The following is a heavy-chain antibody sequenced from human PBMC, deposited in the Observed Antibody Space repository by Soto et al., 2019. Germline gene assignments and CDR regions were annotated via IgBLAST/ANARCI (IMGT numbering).Heavy chain of an antibody. CDR2: IIPIFGTA. CDR3: ATAGAPGGWFDP. CDR1: GGTFSSYA. V-gene: IGHV1-69*13. Sequence: SVKVSCKASGGTFSSYAISWVRQAPGQGLEWMGGIIPIFGTANYAQKFQGRVTITADESTSTAYMELSSLRSEDTAVYYCATAGAPGGWFDPWGHGTLVTVSS. D-gene: IGHD1-26*01. J-gene: IGHJ5*02.